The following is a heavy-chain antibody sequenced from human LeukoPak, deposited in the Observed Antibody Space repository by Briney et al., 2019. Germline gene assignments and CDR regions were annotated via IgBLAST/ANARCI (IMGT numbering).Heavy chain of an antibody. V-gene: IGHV4-31*03. D-gene: IGHD3-3*02. Sequence: SETLSLTCTVSGGSISSGGYYWSWIRQHPGKGLEWIGYIYYSGSTYYNPSLKSRVTISVDTSKNQFSLKLSSVTAADTAVYYCARDPNAISNWFDPWGQGTLVTVSS. CDR3: ARDPNAISNWFDP. CDR2: IYYSGST. CDR1: GGSISSGGYY. J-gene: IGHJ5*02.